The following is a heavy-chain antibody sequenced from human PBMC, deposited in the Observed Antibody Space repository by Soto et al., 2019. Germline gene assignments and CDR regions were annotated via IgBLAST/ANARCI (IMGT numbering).Heavy chain of an antibody. CDR3: ARGTTTSAFSAMDV. CDR2: ISYDGSNK. V-gene: IGHV3-30-3*01. J-gene: IGHJ6*02. D-gene: IGHD1-1*01. CDR1: GFNFSNNA. Sequence: QVQLVESGGGVVQPGRSLRLSCAASGFNFSNNAMDWVRQAPGKGLEWVAVISYDGSNKYIAESVKGRFTISRDNSKNTLFLQMNSLRAEDTAVYYCARGTTTSAFSAMDVWGQGTTVTVSS.